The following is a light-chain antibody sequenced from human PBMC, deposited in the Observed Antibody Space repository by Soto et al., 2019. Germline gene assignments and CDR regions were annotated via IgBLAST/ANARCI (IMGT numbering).Light chain of an antibody. CDR2: WAS. Sequence: DIVMTQSPDSLAVSLGERATVNCKSSQSVLHRSSNKNFLAWYQQKPGQPPKLLISWASTRASGVPDRFSGSGSETDFALTISSLQAEDVAVYFCQHYSNTPWTFGPGTKVEIK. CDR3: QHYSNTPWT. CDR1: QSVLHRSSNKNF. J-gene: IGKJ1*01. V-gene: IGKV4-1*01.